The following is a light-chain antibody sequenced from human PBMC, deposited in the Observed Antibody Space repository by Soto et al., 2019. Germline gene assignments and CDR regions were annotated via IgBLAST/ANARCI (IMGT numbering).Light chain of an antibody. V-gene: IGKV3-15*01. J-gene: IGKJ4*01. Sequence: EIVMTQSPATLSVSPGERATLSRRPSQSVSSNLAWYKQKPGQTPKLLIYVASTRATGIPARCSGSGYGTELTLTISSLHYDDFSVYDCQQYTVWPLTFGGGTKVEF. CDR1: QSVSSN. CDR3: QQYTVWPLT. CDR2: VAS.